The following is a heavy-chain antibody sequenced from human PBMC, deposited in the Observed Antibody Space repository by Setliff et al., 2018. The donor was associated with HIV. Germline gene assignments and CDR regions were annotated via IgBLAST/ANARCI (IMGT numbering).Heavy chain of an antibody. Sequence: LSLTCTVSGDSISSYYWSWIRQPPGKGLEWIGYIYYSGSTNYNPSLKSRVTISVDTSKNQFSLKLSSVTAADTAVYYCARAHIGIAARWSGWFDPWGQGTLVTVSS. V-gene: IGHV4-59*01. CDR2: IYYSGST. CDR1: GDSISSYY. CDR3: ARAHIGIAARWSGWFDP. D-gene: IGHD6-6*01. J-gene: IGHJ5*02.